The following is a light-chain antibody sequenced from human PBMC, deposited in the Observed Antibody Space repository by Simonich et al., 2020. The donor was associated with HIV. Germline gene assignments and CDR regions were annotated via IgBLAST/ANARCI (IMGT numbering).Light chain of an antibody. CDR1: QSVLYSSNNKNY. J-gene: IGKJ1*01. Sequence: DIVMTQSPDSLAVSLGERATINCKSSQSVLYSSNNKNYLAWYQQKPGQPPNLLISWSSPRESGVPGRFSGSGSGTDFTLTISSLHAEDVAVYFCQQYYNSPVTFGQGTNVEVK. CDR3: QQYYNSPVT. V-gene: IGKV4-1*01. CDR2: WSS.